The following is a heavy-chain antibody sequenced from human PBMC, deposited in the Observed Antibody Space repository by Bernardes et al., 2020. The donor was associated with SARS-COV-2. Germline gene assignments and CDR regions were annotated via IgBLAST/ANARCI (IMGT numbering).Heavy chain of an antibody. CDR3: ARVRPRITLVRGVTVYGYEMDL. Sequence: GGSLRLSCAASGFIFKNYDMHWVRQAPGKGLEWVSAIDTVGDTYYPGSVKGRFNISREDAKDSLFLPMNSLRAGDTAVYFCARVRPRITLVRGVTVYGYEMDLWGQGTTVTVSS. J-gene: IGHJ6*02. D-gene: IGHD3-10*01. CDR2: IDTVGDT. V-gene: IGHV3-13*01. CDR1: GFIFKNYD.